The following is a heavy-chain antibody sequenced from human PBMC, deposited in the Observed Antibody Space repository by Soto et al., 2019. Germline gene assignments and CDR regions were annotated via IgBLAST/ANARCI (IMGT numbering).Heavy chain of an antibody. J-gene: IGHJ4*02. Sequence: KPSETLSLTCAVYGGSFSGYYWSWIRQPPGKGLEWIGEINHSGSTNYNPSLKSRVTISVDTSKNQFSLKLSSVTAADTAVYYCARGGVRYSSSIADYWGQGTLVTGSS. CDR1: GGSFSGYY. CDR3: ARGGVRYSSSIADY. V-gene: IGHV4-34*01. D-gene: IGHD6-13*01. CDR2: INHSGST.